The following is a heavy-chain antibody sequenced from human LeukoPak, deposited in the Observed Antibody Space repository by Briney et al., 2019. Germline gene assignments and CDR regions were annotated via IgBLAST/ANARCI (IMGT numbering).Heavy chain of an antibody. CDR3: ARGGYYDSSGYKDR. CDR1: GFTFSSYG. D-gene: IGHD3-22*01. Sequence: GRSLRLSCAASGFTFSSYGMHWVRQAPGKGLEWVAVLWYDGSNKYYADSVKGRFTISRDNSKDTLYLQMNSLRAEDTAVYYCARGGYYDSSGYKDRWGQGTLVTVSS. CDR2: LWYDGSNK. V-gene: IGHV3-33*01. J-gene: IGHJ5*02.